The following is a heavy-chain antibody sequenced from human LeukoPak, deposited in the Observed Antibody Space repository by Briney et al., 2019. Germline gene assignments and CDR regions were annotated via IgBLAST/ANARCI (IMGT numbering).Heavy chain of an antibody. CDR3: AIDPNWGTHS. V-gene: IGHV3-23*01. CDR2: IGSSGGGI. D-gene: IGHD7-27*01. J-gene: IGHJ4*02. CDR1: GFTFSTYT. Sequence: AGGSLRLSCAASGFTFSTYTMYWVRHPAGKRLEWVSIIGSSGGGIHYADSVKGRFTISRDNSKNALYLQMSSLRVEDTAVYYCAIDPNWGTHSWGQGVLVTVSS.